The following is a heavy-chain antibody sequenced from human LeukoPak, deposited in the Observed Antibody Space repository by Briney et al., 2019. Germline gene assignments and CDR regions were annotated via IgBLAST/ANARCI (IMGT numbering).Heavy chain of an antibody. CDR2: INPNSGGT. J-gene: IGHJ4*02. CDR1: GYTFTGYY. D-gene: IGHD2-15*01. V-gene: IGHV1-2*02. Sequence: ASVKVSCKASGYTFTGYYMHWVRQAPGQGLEWMGWINPNSGGTNYAQTFQVRVTMTRDTAISTAYMEMSRLRSDDTAVYYCARVDCSGGSCYVGYWGQGTLVTVSS. CDR3: ARVDCSGGSCYVGY.